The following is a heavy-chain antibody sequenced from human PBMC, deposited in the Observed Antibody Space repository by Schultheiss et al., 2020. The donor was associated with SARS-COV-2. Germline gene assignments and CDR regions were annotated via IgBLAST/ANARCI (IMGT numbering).Heavy chain of an antibody. CDR3: ARGGQWLVRGFHFDY. D-gene: IGHD6-19*01. Sequence: SVKVSCRASGYSFTHFGLSWVRQAPGQGLEWMGGIIPIFHTPNYAQKFQGRVTIAADESTSTVYMELSSLRSEDTAVYYCARGGQWLVRGFHFDYWGQGTLVTVSS. CDR1: GYSFTHFG. V-gene: IGHV1-69*13. CDR2: IIPIFHTP. J-gene: IGHJ4*02.